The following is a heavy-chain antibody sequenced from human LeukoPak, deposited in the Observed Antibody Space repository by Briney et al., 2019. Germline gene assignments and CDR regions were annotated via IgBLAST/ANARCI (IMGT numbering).Heavy chain of an antibody. J-gene: IGHJ4*02. CDR2: TSSDESTK. CDR1: GFTFNTYG. CDR3: AKKNSGSYYEGPDY. V-gene: IGHV3-30*18. D-gene: IGHD1-26*01. Sequence: GGSLRLSCAASGFTFNTYGMHWVRQAPGKGLEWVAATSSDESTKHYADSVKGRFTISRDNSKNTLFLQMNSLRAEDTAVYYCAKKNSGSYYEGPDYWGQGTLVTVSS.